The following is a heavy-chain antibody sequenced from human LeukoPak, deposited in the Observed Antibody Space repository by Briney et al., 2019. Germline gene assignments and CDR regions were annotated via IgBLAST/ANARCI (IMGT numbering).Heavy chain of an antibody. V-gene: IGHV1-3*03. CDR3: ARGGYDILTGSTFDY. CDR2: INAGNGNT. D-gene: IGHD3-9*01. Sequence: ASVKVSCKASGYTFTDYYMHWVRQAPGQGREWMGWINAGNGNTKYSQEFQGRCTITRDTSASTAYMELSSLRSEDMAVYYCARGGYDILTGSTFDYWGQGTLVTVSS. CDR1: GYTFTDYY. J-gene: IGHJ4*02.